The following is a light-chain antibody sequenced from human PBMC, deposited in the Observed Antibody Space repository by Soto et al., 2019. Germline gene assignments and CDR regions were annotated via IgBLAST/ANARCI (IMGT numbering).Light chain of an antibody. J-gene: IGKJ1*01. Sequence: DIQMTQSPSTLSASVGDRVTITCRASQSISSWLAWYQQKPGKAPKLLIYRASSLESGVPSRFSGSGSGTVFTLTISSLQPDDFATYYCQQCNSYSWTFGQGTKVEIK. CDR3: QQCNSYSWT. V-gene: IGKV1-5*03. CDR2: RAS. CDR1: QSISSW.